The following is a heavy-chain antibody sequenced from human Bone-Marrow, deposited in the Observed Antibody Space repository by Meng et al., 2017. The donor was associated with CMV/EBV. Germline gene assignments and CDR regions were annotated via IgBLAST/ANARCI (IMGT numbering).Heavy chain of an antibody. V-gene: IGHV3-7*01. CDR2: VKPDGTEE. D-gene: IGHD3-22*01. CDR3: ARDPPDSSGYFDY. J-gene: IGHJ4*02. Sequence: GESLKISCTASGFTFSSYWMSWVRQAPGKGLEWVANVKPDGTEEYYVDSVKGRFTISRDNAKKSLYLQTNSLRGEDTAVYYCARDPPDSSGYFDYWGQGTLVTVSS. CDR1: GFTFSSYW.